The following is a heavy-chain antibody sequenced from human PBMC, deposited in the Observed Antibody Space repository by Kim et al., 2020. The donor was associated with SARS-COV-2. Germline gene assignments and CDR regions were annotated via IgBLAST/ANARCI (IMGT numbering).Heavy chain of an antibody. CDR1: GGSISSYY. J-gene: IGHJ4*02. Sequence: SETLSLTCTVSGGSISSYYWTCIRQPPGKGLEWLAYVYYSGSTNYNPSLKSRVTISVDTSKNQFSLKLSSVTAADTAVYYCARGAIGCFDSWGQGTLVTVSS. D-gene: IGHD2-21*01. CDR3: ARGAIGCFDS. CDR2: VYYSGST. V-gene: IGHV4-59*01.